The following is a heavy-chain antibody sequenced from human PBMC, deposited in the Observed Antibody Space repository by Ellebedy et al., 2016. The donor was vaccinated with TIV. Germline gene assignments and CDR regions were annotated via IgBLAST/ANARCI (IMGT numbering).Heavy chain of an antibody. CDR3: ANMAWGNEDYSVDS. CDR2: IANDGRNK. CDR1: GFLFNQYG. Sequence: GESLKISXAASGFLFNQYGMHWVRQAPGKGLEWVAVIANDGRNKYYGDSVKGRFTISRDNSKNTLYLQMNSLKVEDTAGYYCANMAWGNEDYSVDSWGQGTLVTVSS. J-gene: IGHJ5*01. V-gene: IGHV3-30*18. D-gene: IGHD2-21*01.